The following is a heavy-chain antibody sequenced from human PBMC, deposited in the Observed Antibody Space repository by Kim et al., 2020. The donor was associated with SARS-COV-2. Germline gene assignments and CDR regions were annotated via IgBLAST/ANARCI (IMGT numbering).Heavy chain of an antibody. CDR2: IIPIFGTA. Sequence: SVKVSCKASGGTFSSYAISWVRQAPGQGLEWMGGIIPIFGTANYAQKFQGRVTITADESTSTAYMELSSLRSEDTAVYYCARRGSGGDYGMDVWGQGTTVTVSS. CDR3: ARRGSGGDYGMDV. CDR1: GGTFSSYA. J-gene: IGHJ6*02. D-gene: IGHD3-10*01. V-gene: IGHV1-69*13.